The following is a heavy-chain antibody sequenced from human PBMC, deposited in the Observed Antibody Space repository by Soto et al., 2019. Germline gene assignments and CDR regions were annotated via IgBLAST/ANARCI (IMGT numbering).Heavy chain of an antibody. J-gene: IGHJ5*02. CDR3: ARAMTSMVRGDWFDP. CDR1: GGSISSSNW. D-gene: IGHD3-10*01. Sequence: QVQLQESGPGLVKPSGTLSLTCAVSGGSISSSNWWSWVRQPPGKGLEWIGENYHSGSTNYNPSLKSRVTISVDKSKNQFSLKLSSVTAADTAVYYCARAMTSMVRGDWFDPWGQGTLVTVSS. CDR2: NYHSGST. V-gene: IGHV4-4*02.